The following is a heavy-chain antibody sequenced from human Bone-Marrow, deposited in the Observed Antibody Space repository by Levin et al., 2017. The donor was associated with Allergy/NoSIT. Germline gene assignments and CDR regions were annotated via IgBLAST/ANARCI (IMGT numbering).Heavy chain of an antibody. D-gene: IGHD3-3*02. CDR2: IYYNGGT. V-gene: IGHV4-61*01. CDR3: ARMDQALDY. CDR1: GGSVSSGSYY. J-gene: IGHJ4*02. Sequence: PGGSLRLSCTVAGGSVSSGSYYWNWIRQPPGKGLEWIGYIYYNGGTKYNPSLKSRVTISADTSKNQFSLKLTSVTTADTAVYYCARMDQALDYWGQGTLVTVSS.